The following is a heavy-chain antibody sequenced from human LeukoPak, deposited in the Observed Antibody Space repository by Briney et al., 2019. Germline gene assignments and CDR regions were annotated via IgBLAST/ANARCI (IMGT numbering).Heavy chain of an antibody. Sequence: SQTLSLTCTVSGGSISSGGYYWSRIRQHPGKGLEWIGYSYYSRSTYYNPSLKSRVTISVDTSKNQFSLKLSSVPAADTAVYYCARGNSSSWYYYYYGMDVWGQGTTVTVSS. D-gene: IGHD6-13*01. J-gene: IGHJ6*02. CDR1: GGSISSGGYY. CDR2: SYYSRST. CDR3: ARGNSSSWYYYYYGMDV. V-gene: IGHV4-31*03.